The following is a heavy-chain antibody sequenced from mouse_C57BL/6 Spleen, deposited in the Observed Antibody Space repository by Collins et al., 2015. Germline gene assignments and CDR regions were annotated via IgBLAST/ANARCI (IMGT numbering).Heavy chain of an antibody. Sequence: MYWVKQRPGQGLEWIGEINPSNGGTNFNEKFKSKATLTVDKSSSTAYMQLSSLTSEDSAVYYCTRLTGTYWGQGTLVTVSA. V-gene: IGHV1S81*02. CDR3: TRLTGTY. D-gene: IGHD4-1*01. J-gene: IGHJ3*01. CDR2: INPSNGGT.